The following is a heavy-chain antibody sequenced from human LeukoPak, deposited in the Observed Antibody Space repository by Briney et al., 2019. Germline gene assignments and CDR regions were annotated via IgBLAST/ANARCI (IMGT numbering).Heavy chain of an antibody. J-gene: IGHJ6*02. CDR2: ISGSGGST. CDR1: GCTFSSYA. V-gene: IGHV3-23*01. D-gene: IGHD6-13*01. CDR3: ARPLFGSSSWTVRWYYCYGMDV. Sequence: GGTLRLSCAASGCTFSSYAMSWVRQAPGKGLEWVSAISGSGGSTFYADSVKCRFTISRDNSKNTLYLQMNSLRPESTAVYYWARPLFGSSSWTVRWYYCYGMDVWGQGTTVTVSS.